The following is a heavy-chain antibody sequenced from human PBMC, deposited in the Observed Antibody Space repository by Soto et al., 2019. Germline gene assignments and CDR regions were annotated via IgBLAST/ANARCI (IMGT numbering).Heavy chain of an antibody. CDR3: AKDDFWSGYLVGVVDY. Sequence: EVPLLESGGGLVQPGGSLRLSCAASGFTFSSYAMSWVRQAPGKGLAWVSAISGSGGSTYYADSVKGRFTISRDNSKNTLYLQMNSLRAEDTAVYYCAKDDFWSGYLVGVVDYWGQGTLVTVSS. V-gene: IGHV3-23*01. D-gene: IGHD3-3*01. J-gene: IGHJ4*02. CDR2: ISGSGGST. CDR1: GFTFSSYA.